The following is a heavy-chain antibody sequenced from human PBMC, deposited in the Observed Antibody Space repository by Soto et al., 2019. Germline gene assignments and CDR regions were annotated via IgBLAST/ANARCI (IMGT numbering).Heavy chain of an antibody. CDR3: ARDRCSSTSCYHYYYYMDV. V-gene: IGHV3-21*01. D-gene: IGHD2-2*01. CDR2: ISSSSSYI. Sequence: GGSLRLSWAASGFTFSSYSMNWVRQAPGKGLEWVSSISSSSSYIYYADSVKGRFTISRDNAKNSLYLQMNSLRAEDTAVYYCARDRCSSTSCYHYYYYMDVWGKGTTVTVSS. J-gene: IGHJ6*03. CDR1: GFTFSSYS.